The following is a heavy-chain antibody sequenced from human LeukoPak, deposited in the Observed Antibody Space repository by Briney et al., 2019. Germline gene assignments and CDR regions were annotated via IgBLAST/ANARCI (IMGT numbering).Heavy chain of an antibody. J-gene: IGHJ4*02. CDR3: ARVLWGYYGSGPLDS. Sequence: SETLSLTCRVSGASISDENYYWAWLRQHPVKGLEWIGYIYYTGNTYYNPSLKSRVTISMDTSKNQFSLKLTSMTAADTAVYYCARVLWGYYGSGPLDSWGQGTLVTVSS. D-gene: IGHD3-10*01. CDR2: IYYTGNT. CDR1: GASISDENYY. V-gene: IGHV4-31*03.